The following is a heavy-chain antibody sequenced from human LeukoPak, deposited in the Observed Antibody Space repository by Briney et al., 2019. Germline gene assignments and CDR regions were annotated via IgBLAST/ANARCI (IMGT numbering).Heavy chain of an antibody. CDR2: INPDSGFT. D-gene: IGHD3-16*01. CDR1: GYKCTDDY. V-gene: IGHV1-2*02. CDR3: APTAEAYTSWWKV. Sequence: ASVKVSCKASGYKCTDDYMHWVRQAPGQGLEFMGWINPDSGFTNYAQKFKGRVTMTRDTSISTAYLVVRSLTSDDTAVYYCAPTAEAYTSWWKVWGQGTLVTVSS. J-gene: IGHJ4*02.